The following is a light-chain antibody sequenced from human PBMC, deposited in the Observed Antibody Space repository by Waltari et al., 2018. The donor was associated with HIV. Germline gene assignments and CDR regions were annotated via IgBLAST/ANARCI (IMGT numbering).Light chain of an antibody. V-gene: IGKV1-33*01. CDR1: QDISNY. Sequence: DIQLTHSPTSLSASVGDRITIASQASQDISNYLNWNQKKPGMAPKVLISDASILETGVPSRFTGSGSGTHFTLVINDLQPGDSATYFCQQYEDLPLTFGGGTKVEIK. J-gene: IGKJ4*01. CDR3: QQYEDLPLT. CDR2: DAS.